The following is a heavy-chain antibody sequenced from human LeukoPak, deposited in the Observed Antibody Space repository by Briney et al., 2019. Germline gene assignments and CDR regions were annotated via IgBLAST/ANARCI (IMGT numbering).Heavy chain of an antibody. CDR1: GFTFSSYN. CDR2: ISRTSSYI. V-gene: IGHV3-21*01. J-gene: IGHJ4*02. CDR3: ARVLETDCSGGSCYSGLDY. Sequence: GGSLRLSCSASGFTFSSYNMNWVRQAPGKGLEWVSSISRTSSYIYYADSVKGRFTISRDNAQNSLYLQMNSLRVEDTVMYYCARVLETDCSGGSCYSGLDYWGQGTLVTVSS. D-gene: IGHD2-15*01.